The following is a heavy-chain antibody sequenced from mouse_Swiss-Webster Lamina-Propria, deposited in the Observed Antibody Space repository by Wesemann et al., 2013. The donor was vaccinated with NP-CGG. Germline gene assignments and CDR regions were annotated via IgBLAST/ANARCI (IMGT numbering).Heavy chain of an antibody. V-gene: IGHV4-2*02. Sequence: EVKLLESGGGLVQPGGSLNLSCAASGFDFSRYWMSWARQAPGKGQEWIGEINPGSSTINYTPSLKDKFIISRDNAKNTLYLQMSKVRSEDTALYYCARLSLPYAMDYWGQGTSVTVSS. CDR2: INPGSSTI. CDR1: GFDFSRYW. J-gene: IGHJ4*01. CDR3: ARLSLPYAMDY.